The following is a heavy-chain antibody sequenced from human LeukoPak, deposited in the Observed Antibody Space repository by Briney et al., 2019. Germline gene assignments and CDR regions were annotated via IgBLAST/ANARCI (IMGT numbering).Heavy chain of an antibody. V-gene: IGHV3-66*01. CDR3: ARVPVLGTRENLQH. Sequence: GGSLRLSCAASGXTVSSHYMSWVRQAPGKGLEWVSLIYSGGSTEYADSVKGRFTISRDISKNTVHLQMNSLRAEDTAVYYRARVPVLGTRENLQHWGQGTMVTVSS. D-gene: IGHD4-23*01. CDR2: IYSGGST. CDR1: GXTVSSHY. J-gene: IGHJ1*01.